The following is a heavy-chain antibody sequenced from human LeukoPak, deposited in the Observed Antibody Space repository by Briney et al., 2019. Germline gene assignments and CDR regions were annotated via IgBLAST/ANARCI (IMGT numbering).Heavy chain of an antibody. CDR3: AKEGAAPGPDFDY. CDR2: IVPSGTT. J-gene: IGHJ4*02. V-gene: IGHV4-4*07. Sequence: SETLSLTCTVSGASIRHYYWSWIRQPAGKGLEWIGRIVPSGTTNYNPSLKGRVTMSVDTSKNQFSLKVSSVTAADAAVYYCAKEGAAPGPDFDYWGQGTLVIVSS. D-gene: IGHD6-13*01. CDR1: GASIRHYY.